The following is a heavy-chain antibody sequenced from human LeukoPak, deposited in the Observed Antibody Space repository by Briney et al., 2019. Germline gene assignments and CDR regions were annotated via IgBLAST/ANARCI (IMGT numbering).Heavy chain of an antibody. D-gene: IGHD6-19*01. CDR1: GGSFSGYY. J-gene: IGHJ4*02. CDR2: INHSGST. Sequence: PSETLSPTCAVYGGSFSGYYWSWIRQPPGKGLEWIGEINHSGSTNYNPSLKSRVTISVDTSKNQFSLKLSSVTAADTAVYYCARAPGYSSGWYVDYWGQGTLVTVSS. CDR3: ARAPGYSSGWYVDY. V-gene: IGHV4-34*01.